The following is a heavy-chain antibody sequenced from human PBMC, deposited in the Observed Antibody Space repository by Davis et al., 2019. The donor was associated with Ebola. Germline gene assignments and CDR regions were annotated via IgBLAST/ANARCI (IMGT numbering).Heavy chain of an antibody. J-gene: IGHJ3*01. D-gene: IGHD1-26*01. CDR3: ARESDAVGASTTDDAFDV. V-gene: IGHV1-2*02. CDR2: INPNTGGT. CDR1: GYRFTSYY. Sequence: ASVKVSCKTSGYRFTSYYIHWVRQAPGQGLEWLGWINPNTGGTTYAQKFQGRVTMTRDTSISTAYMDLSRLTSDDTAVYFCARESDAVGASTTDDAFDVWGQGTMFTVSS.